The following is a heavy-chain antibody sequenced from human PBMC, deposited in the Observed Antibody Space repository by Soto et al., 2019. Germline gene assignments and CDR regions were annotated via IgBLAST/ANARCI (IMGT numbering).Heavy chain of an antibody. V-gene: IGHV4-59*01. CDR1: GGSISSYY. D-gene: IGHD1-7*01. CDR3: ARTITGTTRYYYYMDV. CDR2: IYYSGST. J-gene: IGHJ6*03. Sequence: NPSETLSLTCTVSGGSISSYYWSWIRQPPGKGLEWIGYIYYSGSTNYNPSLKSRVTISVDTSKNQFSLKLSSVTAADTAVYYCARTITGTTRYYYYMDVWGKGTTVTVSS.